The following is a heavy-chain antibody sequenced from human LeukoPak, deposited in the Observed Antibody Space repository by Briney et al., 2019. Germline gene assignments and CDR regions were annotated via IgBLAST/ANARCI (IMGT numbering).Heavy chain of an antibody. CDR1: GFTFTSSA. D-gene: IGHD3-22*01. J-gene: IGHJ4*02. V-gene: IGHV1-58*01. CDR2: IVVGSGNT. CDR3: AAVGSPQTYYYDSSFDY. Sequence: SVKVSCKASGFTFTSSAVQWVRQARGQRLEWIGWIVVGSGNTNYAQKFQERVTITRDMSTSTAYMELSSLRSEDTAVYYCAAVGSPQTYYYDSSFDYWGQRTLVTVSS.